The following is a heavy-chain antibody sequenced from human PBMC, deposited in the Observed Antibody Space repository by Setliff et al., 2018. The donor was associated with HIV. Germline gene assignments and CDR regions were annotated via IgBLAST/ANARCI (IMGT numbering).Heavy chain of an antibody. J-gene: IGHJ6*02. D-gene: IGHD3-10*01. Sequence: SETLSLTCTVTGYSISSGYYWAWIRQPPGKGLEWIGEIYHSGSTNYNPSLKSRVTISVDKSKNQFSLKLTFVTAADTAVYYCARGGGNYYYGLNVWGQGTTVTVSS. CDR1: GYSISSGYY. V-gene: IGHV4-38-2*02. CDR3: ARGGGNYYYGLNV. CDR2: IYHSGST.